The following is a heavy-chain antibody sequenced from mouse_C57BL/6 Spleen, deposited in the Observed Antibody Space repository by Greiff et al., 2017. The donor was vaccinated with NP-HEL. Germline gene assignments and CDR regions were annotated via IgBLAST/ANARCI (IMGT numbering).Heavy chain of an antibody. D-gene: IGHD2-14*01. CDR3: ARTYYRDYAMDY. V-gene: IGHV1-55*01. Sequence: QVQLQQPGAELVKPGASVKMSCKASGYTFTSYWITWVKQRPVQGLEWIGDIYPGSGSTNYNEKFKSKATLTVDTSSSTAYMQLSSLTSEDSAVYYCARTYYRDYAMDYWGQGTSVTVSS. J-gene: IGHJ4*01. CDR1: GYTFTSYW. CDR2: IYPGSGST.